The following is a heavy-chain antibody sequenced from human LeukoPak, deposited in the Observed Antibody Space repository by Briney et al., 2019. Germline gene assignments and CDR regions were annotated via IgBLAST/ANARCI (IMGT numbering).Heavy chain of an antibody. CDR1: GFTFSSYG. CDR2: IRYDGSNK. Sequence: GGSLRLSCAASGFTFSSYGMHWVRQAPGKGLEWVAFIRYDGSNKYYADSVKGRFTISRDNSKNTLYLQMNSLRAEDTAVYYCAKVGRPFGELLYNWFDPWGQGTLVTVSS. V-gene: IGHV3-30*02. J-gene: IGHJ5*02. CDR3: AKVGRPFGELLYNWFDP. D-gene: IGHD3-10*01.